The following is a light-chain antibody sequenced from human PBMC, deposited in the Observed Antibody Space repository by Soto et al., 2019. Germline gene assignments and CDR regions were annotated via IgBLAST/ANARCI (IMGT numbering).Light chain of an antibody. CDR2: DAS. CDR3: QQYNSYST. CDR1: QSVSAW. Sequence: DIQMTQSPSTLSASVGDRVTITCRASQSVSAWLVWYQQKPGKAPKLLIYDASSLESGVPSRFSGSRSGTEFTLTISSLQSEDFATYYCQQYNSYSTFGQGTKVDIK. J-gene: IGKJ1*01. V-gene: IGKV1-5*01.